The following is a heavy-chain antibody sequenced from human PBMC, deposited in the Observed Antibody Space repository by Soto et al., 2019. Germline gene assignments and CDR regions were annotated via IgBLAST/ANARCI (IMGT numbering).Heavy chain of an antibody. CDR3: ARDDDFPDYGLDY. J-gene: IGHJ4*02. D-gene: IGHD4-17*01. CDR1: GFTFSKHG. V-gene: IGHV3-33*01. Sequence: QVQLVESGGGVVQPGRSLRLSCAVSGFTFSKHGMHWVRQAPGKGLEWVAVILADGSRQHYGDSVKGRFTISRDNAKNTLFLQMESLRAEDTAVYYCARDDDFPDYGLDYWGQGILVTVSS. CDR2: ILADGSRQ.